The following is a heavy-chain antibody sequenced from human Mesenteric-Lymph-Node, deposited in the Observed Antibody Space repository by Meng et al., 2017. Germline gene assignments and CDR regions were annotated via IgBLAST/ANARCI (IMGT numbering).Heavy chain of an antibody. CDR3: ARSSVPSHYFFDY. J-gene: IGHJ4*02. D-gene: IGHD6-19*01. CDR2: FYTTSGST. CDR1: GGSINTYY. V-gene: IGHV4-4*07. Sequence: SETLSLTCTVSGGSINTYYWSWIRQSAGKGLDWIGRFYTTSGSTNYNPSFQSRVTMSVDTSKNQFSLKLTSVTAADTAVYYCARSSVPSHYFFDYWGPGTQVTVSS.